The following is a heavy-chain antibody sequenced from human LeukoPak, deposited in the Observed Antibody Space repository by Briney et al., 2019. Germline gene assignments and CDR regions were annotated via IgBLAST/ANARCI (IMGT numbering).Heavy chain of an antibody. Sequence: GGSLRLSCAASGFTFSSYGMHWVRQAPGKGLEWVTVITYDGSNKYYADSVKGRFTISRDNSKNTLYLQMNSLRAEDTAVYYCAKDRDNTYYYGSGSPDYWGQGTLVTVSS. V-gene: IGHV3-30*18. J-gene: IGHJ4*02. CDR2: ITYDGSNK. D-gene: IGHD3-10*01. CDR3: AKDRDNTYYYGSGSPDY. CDR1: GFTFSSYG.